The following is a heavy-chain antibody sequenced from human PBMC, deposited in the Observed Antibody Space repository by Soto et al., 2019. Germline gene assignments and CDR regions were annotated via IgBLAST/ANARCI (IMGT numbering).Heavy chain of an antibody. Sequence: LSLTCAVSGGSISSGGYSWRWIRQPPGKGLEWIGYIYHSGSTYYNPSLKSRVTISVDRSKNQFSLKLSSVTAADTAVYYCARAQTIYDSSGYYLESLDYWGQGTLVTVSS. CDR1: GGSISSGGYS. V-gene: IGHV4-30-2*01. CDR3: ARAQTIYDSSGYYLESLDY. CDR2: IYHSGST. D-gene: IGHD3-22*01. J-gene: IGHJ4*02.